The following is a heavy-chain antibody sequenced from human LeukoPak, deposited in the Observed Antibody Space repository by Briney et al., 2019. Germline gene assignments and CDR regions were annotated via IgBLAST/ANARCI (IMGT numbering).Heavy chain of an antibody. CDR3: ARPAPSNWNDEDY. V-gene: IGHV4-4*07. Sequence: PSETLSLTCTVSDGSISTYYWSWIRQPAGKGLEWIGRIYTGGSTNYNPSLESRVIMSINTPENHFSLKLSSVTAADTAVYYCARPAPSNWNDEDYWGQGTLVTVSS. CDR2: IYTGGST. D-gene: IGHD1-1*01. J-gene: IGHJ4*02. CDR1: DGSISTYY.